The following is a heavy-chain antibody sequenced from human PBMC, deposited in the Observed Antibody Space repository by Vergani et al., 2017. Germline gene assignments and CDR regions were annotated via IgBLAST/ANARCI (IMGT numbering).Heavy chain of an antibody. Sequence: QVQLQESGPGLVKPSETLSLTCTVSGGSISSYYWSWIRQPPGKGLEWIGYIYYSGSTNYNPSLKSRVTISVDTSKNQFSLKLSSVTDADTAVYYCARVRAYDYYGMDVWGQGTTVTVSS. CDR3: ARVRAYDYYGMDV. CDR1: GGSISSYY. J-gene: IGHJ6*02. V-gene: IGHV4-59*12. CDR2: IYYSGST.